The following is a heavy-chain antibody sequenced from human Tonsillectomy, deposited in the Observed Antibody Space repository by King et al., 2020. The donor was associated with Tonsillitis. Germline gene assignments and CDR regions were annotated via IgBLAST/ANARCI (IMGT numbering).Heavy chain of an antibody. V-gene: IGHV4-31*03. CDR1: GCSISSGGYF. D-gene: IGHD3-3*01. Sequence: VQLQESGPGLVKPSQTLSLTCTVSGCSISSGGYFWSWIRQHPGKGLEWIGYIYYSGSTYYNPSLKSRVTISVDTAKNQFSLKLSSVTGADTAVYYCARHVGVGGRYYYGMDVWGRGTTVTVSS. CDR2: IYYSGST. CDR3: ARHVGVGGRYYYGMDV. J-gene: IGHJ6*02.